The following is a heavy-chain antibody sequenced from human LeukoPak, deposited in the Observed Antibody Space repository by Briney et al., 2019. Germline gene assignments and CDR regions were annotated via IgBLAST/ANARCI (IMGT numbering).Heavy chain of an antibody. CDR3: ARAYNDGSGFYPTYFDY. J-gene: IGHJ4*02. Sequence: GGSLRLSCAASGFTFSSYWMHWVRQAPGKGLMWVSRLNSDGSSTSYADSVKGRFTISRDNAKNTLYLQMNSLRAEDTAVYYCARAYNDGSGFYPTYFDYWGQGTLVTVSS. CDR2: LNSDGSST. D-gene: IGHD3-22*01. V-gene: IGHV3-74*01. CDR1: GFTFSSYW.